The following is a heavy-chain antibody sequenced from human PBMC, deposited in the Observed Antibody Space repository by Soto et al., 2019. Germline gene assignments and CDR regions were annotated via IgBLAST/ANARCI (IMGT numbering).Heavy chain of an antibody. CDR2: IYHSGST. J-gene: IGHJ5*02. D-gene: IGHD3-16*02. CDR1: GGSISSGGYS. V-gene: IGHV4-30-2*01. CDR3: ARVADVWGSYLLDP. Sequence: QLQLQESGSGLVKPSQTLSLTCAVSGGSISSGGYSWNWIRQPPGKGLEGIGYIYHSGSTYYNPSLKSRVTISVDRSKNQFSLKLSSVTAADTAVYYCARVADVWGSYLLDPWGQGTLVTGSS.